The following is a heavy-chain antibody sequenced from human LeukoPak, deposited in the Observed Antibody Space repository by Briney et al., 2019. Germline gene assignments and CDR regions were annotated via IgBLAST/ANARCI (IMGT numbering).Heavy chain of an antibody. Sequence: SETLSLSCSVSGDSIRSGDSYWGWIRQPPGHGLEWIGTISYSGSTYYNPSLKSRVAISADTSKNQFSLKLNSVTAADTAVYHCARHFDFWGQGTLVIVSS. CDR2: ISYSGST. J-gene: IGHJ4*02. CDR3: ARHFDF. CDR1: GDSIRSGDSY. V-gene: IGHV4-39*01.